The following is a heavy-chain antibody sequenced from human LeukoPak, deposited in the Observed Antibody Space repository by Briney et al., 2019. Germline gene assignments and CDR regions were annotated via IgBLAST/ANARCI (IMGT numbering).Heavy chain of an antibody. V-gene: IGHV3-11*01. CDR2: ISSSGSTI. CDR3: ARDQITWPDDY. D-gene: IGHD3-16*01. J-gene: IGHJ4*02. Sequence: GGSLRLSCAASGFNVRSNYMSWIRQAPGKGLEWVSYISSSGSTIYYADSVKGRFTISRDNAKNSLYLQMNSLRAEDTAVYYCARDQITWPDDYWGQGTLVTVSS. CDR1: GFNVRSNY.